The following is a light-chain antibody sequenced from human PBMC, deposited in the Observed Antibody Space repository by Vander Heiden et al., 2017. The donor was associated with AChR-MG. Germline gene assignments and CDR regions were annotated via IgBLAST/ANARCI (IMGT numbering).Light chain of an antibody. Sequence: QSVLTQPPSASGIPGQRVTISCSGSSSKIGTNYVYWYQQFPETAPKLLIFRNNQRPSGVPDRFSGSTSGTSASLTISGLRSADEADYYCAACDDSLSGPVVFGGGTKLTVL. J-gene: IGLJ2*01. CDR1: SSKIGTNY. V-gene: IGLV1-47*01. CDR3: AACDDSLSGPVV. CDR2: RNN.